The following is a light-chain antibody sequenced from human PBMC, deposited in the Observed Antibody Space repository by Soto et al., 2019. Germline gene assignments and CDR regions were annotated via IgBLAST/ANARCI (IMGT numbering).Light chain of an antibody. CDR3: QQYGSTPPYT. J-gene: IGKJ2*01. CDR1: QSVSSSS. Sequence: EIGLTQSPGTLSFSPGERATLSCRASQSVSSSSLAWYQRKPGQAPSLLIYAASTRATGIPDRFGGSGSGTDFAITISRREPEDFGVYYWQQYGSTPPYTFGQGTKLEIK. V-gene: IGKV3-20*01. CDR2: AAS.